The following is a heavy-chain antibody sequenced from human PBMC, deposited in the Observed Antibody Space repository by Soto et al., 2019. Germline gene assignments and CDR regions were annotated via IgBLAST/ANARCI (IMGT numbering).Heavy chain of an antibody. CDR1: GYTFTSYA. J-gene: IGHJ4*02. CDR2: ISAYNGNT. V-gene: IGHV1-18*01. CDR3: ARDGPPMDY. Sequence: QVQLVQSGAEVKKPGASVKVSCKASGYTFTSYAISWVRQAPGQGREWMGWISAYNGNTKYAQKLQGRVIMTTDPFTSTAYMELRSLRSADTAVYYCARDGPPMDYWGQGTLVTVSS. D-gene: IGHD2-2*01.